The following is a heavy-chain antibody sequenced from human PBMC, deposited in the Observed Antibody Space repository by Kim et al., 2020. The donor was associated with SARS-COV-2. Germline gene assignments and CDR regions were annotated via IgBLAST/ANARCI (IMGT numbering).Heavy chain of an antibody. CDR3: ARDRYNWNLRTAGFDY. CDR1: GGSFSGYY. CDR2: INHSGST. V-gene: IGHV4-34*01. D-gene: IGHD1-7*01. J-gene: IGHJ4*01. Sequence: SETLSLTCAVYGGSFSGYYWSWIRQPPGKGLEWIGEINHSGSTNYNPSLKSRVTISVDTSKNQFSLKLSSVTAADTAVYYCARDRYNWNLRTAGFDYWG.